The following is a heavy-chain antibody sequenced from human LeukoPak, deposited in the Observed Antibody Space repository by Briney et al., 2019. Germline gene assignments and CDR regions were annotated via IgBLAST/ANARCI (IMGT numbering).Heavy chain of an antibody. Sequence: GGSLRLSCAASGFTFSSHSMNWVRQAPGKGLEWVSSISSSSSYIYYADSVKGRFTISRDNAKNSLYLQMNSLRAEDTAVYYCARDLSVVGATEYYYYYGMDVWGQGTTVTVSS. CDR2: ISSSSSYI. CDR3: ARDLSVVGATEYYYYYGMDV. CDR1: GFTFSSHS. D-gene: IGHD1-26*01. J-gene: IGHJ6*02. V-gene: IGHV3-21*01.